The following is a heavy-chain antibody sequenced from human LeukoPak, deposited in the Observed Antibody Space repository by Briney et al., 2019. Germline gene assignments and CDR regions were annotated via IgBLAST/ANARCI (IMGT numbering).Heavy chain of an antibody. CDR3: ASGGEQLVPFDY. V-gene: IGHV3-21*01. D-gene: IGHD6-6*01. CDR1: GFTFSSYS. Sequence: GGSLRLSCAASGFTFSSYSMNWVRQAPGKGLEWVSSISSSSSYIYYADSVKGRFTISRDNAKNSLYLQMNSLRAEDTAVYYCASGGEQLVPFDYWGQGTLVTVSS. CDR2: ISSSSSYI. J-gene: IGHJ4*02.